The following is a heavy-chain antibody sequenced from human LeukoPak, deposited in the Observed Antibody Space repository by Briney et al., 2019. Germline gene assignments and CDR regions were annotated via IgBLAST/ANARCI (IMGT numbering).Heavy chain of an antibody. Sequence: PGGSLRLPCAASGFTFSSYSMNWVRQAPGKGLEWVSSISSSSSYIYYADSVKGRFTISRDNAKNSLYLQMNSLRAEDTAVYYCARDLYRIVVVPHYFDYWGQGTLVTVSS. CDR3: ARDLYRIVVVPHYFDY. CDR1: GFTFSSYS. CDR2: ISSSSSYI. D-gene: IGHD3-22*01. J-gene: IGHJ4*02. V-gene: IGHV3-21*01.